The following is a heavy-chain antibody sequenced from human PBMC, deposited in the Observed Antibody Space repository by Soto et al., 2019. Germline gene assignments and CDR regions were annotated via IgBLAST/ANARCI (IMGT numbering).Heavy chain of an antibody. D-gene: IGHD1-1*01. V-gene: IGHV4-61*08. CDR2: FFYSGST. CDR1: GDSVSSGGYY. Sequence: QVQLQESGPGLVKPSETLSLTCTVSGDSVSSGGYYWNWIRQPPGKGLEWIGYFFYSGSTNYNPPHQSRVTFSVVTAKAQFCLKLTSVTAADTAVYYCARGRDAYKSGYWGQGTLVTVSS. J-gene: IGHJ4*02. CDR3: ARGRDAYKSGY.